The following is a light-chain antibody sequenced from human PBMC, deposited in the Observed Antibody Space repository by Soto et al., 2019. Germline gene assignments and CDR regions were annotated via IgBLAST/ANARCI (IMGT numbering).Light chain of an antibody. Sequence: QSVLTQPASVSGSPGQSITISCTGTSSDVGGYNYVSWYQQHPDKAPKLMIYVVSNRPSGVSNRLSGSKSGNTASLTISGIQAEDDADYYCGSYTSSDTPYVLGTGTKLTVL. CDR3: GSYTSSDTPYV. V-gene: IGLV2-14*01. J-gene: IGLJ1*01. CDR2: VVS. CDR1: SSDVGGYNY.